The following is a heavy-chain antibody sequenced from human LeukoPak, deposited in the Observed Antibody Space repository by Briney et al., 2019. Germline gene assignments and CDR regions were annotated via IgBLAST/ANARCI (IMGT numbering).Heavy chain of an antibody. D-gene: IGHD2-21*01. CDR1: GFTFSTYF. V-gene: IGHV3-30-3*01. CDR3: ARERQDTVVHSGAFDI. J-gene: IGHJ3*02. CDR2: IASDGSHT. Sequence: GGSLRLSCAASGFTFSTYFMHWVRQAPGKGLEWVAVIASDGSHTFYVESVKGRFTISRDNSKNTLYLQMNSLRAEDTAVYFCARERQDTVVHSGAFDIWGQGTMVTVSS.